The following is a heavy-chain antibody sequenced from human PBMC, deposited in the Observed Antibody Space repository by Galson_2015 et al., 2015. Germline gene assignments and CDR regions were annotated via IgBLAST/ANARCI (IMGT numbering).Heavy chain of an antibody. CDR3: ARDSIFGVGLPSFDY. CDR2: ISSRSSTI. Sequence: SLRLSCAASGFTFSSYSMNWVRQAPGKGLEWVSYISSRSSTIYYADSVKGRFTISRDNANNSLFLQMNSLRDEDTAVYYCARDSIFGVGLPSFDYWGQGTLVTVSS. J-gene: IGHJ4*02. CDR1: GFTFSSYS. V-gene: IGHV3-48*02. D-gene: IGHD3-3*01.